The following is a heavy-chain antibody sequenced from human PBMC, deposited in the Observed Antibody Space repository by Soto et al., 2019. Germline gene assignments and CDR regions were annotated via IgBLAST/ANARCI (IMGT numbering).Heavy chain of an antibody. CDR2: VYATGTT. CDR3: VRDGSKTLRDWFDP. V-gene: IGHV4-4*07. Sequence: QVQLQESGPGVVKPSETLSLSCSVSGGSISKCYWSWIRKTAGKGLEWMGRVYATGTTDYNPSLRSLVTMLVYISEKTFSLRLTSVTAADTGVYYCVRDGSKTLRDWFDPWGQGKLVTVSS. CDR1: GGSISKCY. J-gene: IGHJ5*02.